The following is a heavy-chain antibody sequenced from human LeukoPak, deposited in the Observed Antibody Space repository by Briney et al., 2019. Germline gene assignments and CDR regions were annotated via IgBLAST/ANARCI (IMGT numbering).Heavy chain of an antibody. CDR3: ARRGYCSGGSCYYYMDV. Sequence: GASLQISCQGSGYSFTSYWIGWVRQLPGKGLEWMGIIYPGDSDTRYSPSFQGQVTISADKSISTPYLQWSSLKASDTAMYYCARRGYCSGGSCYYYMDVWGKGTTVTVSS. D-gene: IGHD2-15*01. CDR1: GYSFTSYW. J-gene: IGHJ6*03. CDR2: IYPGDSDT. V-gene: IGHV5-51*01.